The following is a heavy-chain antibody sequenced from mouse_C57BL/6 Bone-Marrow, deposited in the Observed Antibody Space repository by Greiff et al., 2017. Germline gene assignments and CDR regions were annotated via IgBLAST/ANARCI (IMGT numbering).Heavy chain of an antibody. CDR2: IYPRSGNT. Sequence: VQRVESGAELARPGASVKLSCKASGYTFTSYGISWVKQRTGQGLEWIGEIYPRSGNTYYNEKFKGKATLTADKSSSTAYMELRSLTSEDSAVYFCEIRQGYYYAMDYWGQGTSVTVSS. CDR1: GYTFTSYG. CDR3: EIRQGYYYAMDY. V-gene: IGHV1-81*01. J-gene: IGHJ4*01. D-gene: IGHD2-12*01.